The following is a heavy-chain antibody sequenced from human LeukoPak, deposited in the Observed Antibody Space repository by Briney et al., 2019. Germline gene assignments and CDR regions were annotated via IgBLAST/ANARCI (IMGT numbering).Heavy chain of an antibody. CDR1: GFIFNSYG. V-gene: IGHV3-30*02. CDR3: TRDLMDYDVSTGLHHYYMDV. J-gene: IGHJ6*02. Sequence: GGSLRLSCAASGFIFNSYGMHWVRQAPGKGLEWVAFIQFDGNNKKYADSVRGRFTISRDNAKNTLYLQMNTLRVEDTAVYYCTRDLMDYDVSTGLHHYYMDVWGQGTTVTVSS. CDR2: IQFDGNNK. D-gene: IGHD3-9*01.